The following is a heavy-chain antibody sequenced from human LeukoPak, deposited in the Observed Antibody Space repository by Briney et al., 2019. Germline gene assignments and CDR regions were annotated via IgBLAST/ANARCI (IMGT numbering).Heavy chain of an antibody. CDR2: INHSGST. V-gene: IGHV4-34*01. D-gene: IGHD2-21*01. CDR3: ARGGQIEYFDY. CDR1: GGSFSVYY. J-gene: IGHJ4*02. Sequence: SETLSLTCAVYGGSFSVYYWSWIRQPPGKGLEWIGEINHSGSTNYNPSLKSRVTISVDTSKNQFSLKLSSVTAADTAVYYCARGGQIEYFDYWGQGTLVTVSS.